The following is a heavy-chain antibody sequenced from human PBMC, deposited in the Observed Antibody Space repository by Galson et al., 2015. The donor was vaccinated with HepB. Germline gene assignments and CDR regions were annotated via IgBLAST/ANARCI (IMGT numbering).Heavy chain of an antibody. CDR3: TTDVYYSTYWSWLDP. CDR2: IKSKTDGETT. V-gene: IGHV3-15*01. Sequence: SLRLSCAASGFPFNNAWMTWVRQAPGMGLEWVGRIKSKTDGETTDYAAPVKGRFTISRDDSKNRLYLQMNSLKTVDTAVYYCTTDVYYSTYWSWLDPWGQGTLVTVSP. J-gene: IGHJ5*02. D-gene: IGHD2-8*02. CDR1: GFPFNNAW.